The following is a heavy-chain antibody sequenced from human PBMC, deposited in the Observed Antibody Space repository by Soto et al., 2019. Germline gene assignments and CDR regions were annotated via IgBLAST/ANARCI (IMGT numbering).Heavy chain of an antibody. J-gene: IGHJ4*02. Sequence: QVQLVESGGGVVQPGRSLRLSCAASGFTFSSYAMHWVRQAPGKGLEWVAVISYDGSNKYYADSVKGRFTISRDNSKNALYLQMNSLRAEDTAVYYCARFCISTSCYASFDYCGQGTLVTVSS. CDR2: ISYDGSNK. V-gene: IGHV3-30-3*01. CDR3: ARFCISTSCYASFDY. D-gene: IGHD2-2*01. CDR1: GFTFSSYA.